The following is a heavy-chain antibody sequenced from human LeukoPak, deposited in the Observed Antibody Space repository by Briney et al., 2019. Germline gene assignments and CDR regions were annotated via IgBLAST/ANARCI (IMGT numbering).Heavy chain of an antibody. Sequence: PSETLSLTCTVSGGSISSSSYYWGWIRQPPGKGLEWIGSIYYSGSTYYNPSLKSRVTISVDTSKNQFSLKLSSVTAVDTAVYYCARPTEWYAFDIWGQGTMVTVSS. V-gene: IGHV4-39*01. CDR1: GGSISSSSYY. CDR2: IYYSGST. CDR3: ARPTEWYAFDI. J-gene: IGHJ3*02. D-gene: IGHD2-8*01.